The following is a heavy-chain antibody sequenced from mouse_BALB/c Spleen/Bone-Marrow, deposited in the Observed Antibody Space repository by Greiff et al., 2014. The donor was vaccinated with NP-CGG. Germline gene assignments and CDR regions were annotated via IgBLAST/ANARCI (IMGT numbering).Heavy chain of an antibody. CDR3: TRSGNYLFAY. D-gene: IGHD2-1*01. V-gene: IGHV1S81*02. CDR1: GYTFTNYY. CDR2: INPSNGGT. Sequence: SGAELVKPGASVRLSCKASGYTFTNYYMYWVKQRPGQGLEWIGEINPSNGGTNFNEKFKSKATLTVDKSSNTTCMQLSSLTSEDSAVYYCTRSGNYLFAYWGQGTLVTVSA. J-gene: IGHJ3*01.